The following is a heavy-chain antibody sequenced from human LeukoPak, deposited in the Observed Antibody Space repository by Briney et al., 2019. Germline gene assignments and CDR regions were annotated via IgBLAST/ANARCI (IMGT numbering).Heavy chain of an antibody. D-gene: IGHD3-10*01. CDR1: GGTFSSYA. V-gene: IGHV1-69*13. J-gene: IGHJ4*02. Sequence: ASVKVSCKASGGTFSSYAISWVRQAPGQGLEWTGGIIPIFGTANYAQKFQGRVTITADESTSTAYMELSSLRSEDTAVYYCARDYYGSGSYDYWGQGTLVTVSS. CDR3: ARDYYGSGSYDY. CDR2: IIPIFGTA.